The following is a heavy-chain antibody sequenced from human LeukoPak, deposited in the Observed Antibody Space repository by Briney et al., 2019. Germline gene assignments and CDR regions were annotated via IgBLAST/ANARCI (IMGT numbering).Heavy chain of an antibody. J-gene: IGHJ4*02. CDR1: GGSFSGYY. Sequence: PSETLSLTCAVYGGSFSGYYWSWIRQPPGKGLEWIGEINHSGSTNYNPSLKSRVTMSVDTSKNQFSLKLSSVTAADTAVYYCAGVGYDFWSGYYSFDYWGQGTLVTVSS. D-gene: IGHD3-3*01. V-gene: IGHV4-34*01. CDR2: INHSGST. CDR3: AGVGYDFWSGYYSFDY.